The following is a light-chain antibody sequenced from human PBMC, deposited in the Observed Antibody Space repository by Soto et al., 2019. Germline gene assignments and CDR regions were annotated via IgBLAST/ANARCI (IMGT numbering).Light chain of an antibody. J-gene: IGKJ5*01. Sequence: IVLRQSPATLALAPGSRATLSCKAIQSVSSNLAWYQQKPGQAPRLLIYGASTRATGIPARFSGSESGNEFTLTTSNLQSEDFAVYYCQQYNDWPPRITFGQGTRLEIK. CDR3: QQYNDWPPRIT. CDR2: GAS. CDR1: QSVSSN. V-gene: IGKV3-15*01.